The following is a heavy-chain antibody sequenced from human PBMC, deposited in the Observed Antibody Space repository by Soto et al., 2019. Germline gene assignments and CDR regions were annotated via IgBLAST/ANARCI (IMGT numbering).Heavy chain of an antibody. J-gene: IGHJ1*01. CDR1: SGSISSTIYS. Sequence: SETLSLTCSVSSGSISSTIYSWDWIRQPPGKGLEWIGSIFYSGSTYYNPSLKSRVTISVDRSKNQFSLKLSSVTAADTATYYCPHLIWNDGQPEYFQHWGQGTLVTVSS. D-gene: IGHD1-1*01. CDR3: PHLIWNDGQPEYFQH. CDR2: IFYSGST. V-gene: IGHV4-39*07.